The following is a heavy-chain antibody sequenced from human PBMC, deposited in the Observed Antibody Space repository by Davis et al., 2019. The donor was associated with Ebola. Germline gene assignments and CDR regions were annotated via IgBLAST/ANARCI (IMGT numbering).Heavy chain of an antibody. J-gene: IGHJ4*02. CDR3: ARGGGSY. V-gene: IGHV3-7*03. D-gene: IGHD1-26*01. CDR2: IKQDGSEK. Sequence: GESLKISCAASGFTFSSYAMHWVRQAPGKGLEWVANIKQDGSEKYYVDSVKGRFTISRDNAKNSLYLQMNSLRAEDTAVYYCARGGGSYWGQGTLVTVSS. CDR1: GFTFSSYA.